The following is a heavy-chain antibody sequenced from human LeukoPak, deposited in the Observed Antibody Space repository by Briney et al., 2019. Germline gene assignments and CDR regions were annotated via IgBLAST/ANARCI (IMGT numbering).Heavy chain of an antibody. CDR1: GVSISSSSYY. CDR3: ARLGIGRPFDY. J-gene: IGHJ4*02. Sequence: PSETLSLTCTVSGVSISSSSYYWGWLRQPPGKGLEWIGSIYYSGSPYYNPSFKSPVTIFADTSKNLFALKLSSVTAADTAVYYCARLGIGRPFDYWGQGTLVTVSS. CDR2: IYYSGSP. D-gene: IGHD1-26*01. V-gene: IGHV4-39*01.